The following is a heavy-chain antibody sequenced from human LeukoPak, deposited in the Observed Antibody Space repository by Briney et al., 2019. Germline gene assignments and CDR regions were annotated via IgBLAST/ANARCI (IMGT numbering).Heavy chain of an antibody. D-gene: IGHD5-12*01. CDR2: ISGSGGST. V-gene: IGHV3-23*01. Sequence: GGSLRLSCAASGFTFSNYAMSWVRQAPGKGLEWVSAISGSGGSTYYADSVKGRFTIPRDNSKNTLYLQMNSLRAEDTAVYYCAKDVYSGYPYYFDYWGQGTLVTVSS. J-gene: IGHJ4*02. CDR1: GFTFSNYA. CDR3: AKDVYSGYPYYFDY.